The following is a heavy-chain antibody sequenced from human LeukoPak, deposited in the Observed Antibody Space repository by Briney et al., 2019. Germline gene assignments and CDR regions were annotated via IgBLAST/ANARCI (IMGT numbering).Heavy chain of an antibody. Sequence: GGSLRLSCAASGFTFSSYSMNWVRQAPGKGLEWVACIMEDGSVQKYVDSVRGRFTISRDNARNSLYLQMNSLRVEDTAVYYCAKDRVGGALEFWGQGSLVTVSS. CDR1: GFTFSSYS. CDR3: AKDRVGGALEF. J-gene: IGHJ4*02. V-gene: IGHV3-7*01. CDR2: IMEDGSVQ. D-gene: IGHD2-21*01.